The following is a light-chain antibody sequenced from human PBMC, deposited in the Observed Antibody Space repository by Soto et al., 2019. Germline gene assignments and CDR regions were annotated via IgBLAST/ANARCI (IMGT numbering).Light chain of an antibody. CDR1: SSNIGSNY. Sequence: HSVLTQPPSASGTPGQRVTISCSGSSSNIGSNYVYWYQQLPGTAPKLLIYRNNQRPSGVPDRFSGSKSGTSAPLAISGLRSEDEADYYCAASDDSLSGYVFGTGTKVTVL. CDR3: AASDDSLSGYV. J-gene: IGLJ1*01. CDR2: RNN. V-gene: IGLV1-47*01.